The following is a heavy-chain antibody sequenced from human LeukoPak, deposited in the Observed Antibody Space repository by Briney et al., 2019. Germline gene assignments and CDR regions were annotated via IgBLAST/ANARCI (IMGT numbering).Heavy chain of an antibody. CDR1: GFTFSSYS. Sequence: GGSLRLSCAASGFTFSSYSMNWVRQAQGKGLEWVSSISSSSSYIYYADSVKGRFTISRDNAKNSLYLQMNSLRAEDTAVYYCARGGMNDASYLHFDYWGQGTLVTVSS. CDR3: ARGGMNDASYLHFDY. D-gene: IGHD3-16*02. V-gene: IGHV3-21*01. J-gene: IGHJ4*02. CDR2: ISSSSSYI.